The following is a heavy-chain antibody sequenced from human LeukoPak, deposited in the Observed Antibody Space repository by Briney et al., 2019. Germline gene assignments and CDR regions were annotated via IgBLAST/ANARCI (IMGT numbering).Heavy chain of an antibody. Sequence: SETLSLTCTVSGSSMSSDYYWGWIRQPPGKGLEWIGSISDSGSAYYNPSLKSRVVISVDPSKKQFSLKLSSVTAADTAVYYCAIQYPTAGGSGYDSYAFDIWGQGTMVTVSS. CDR3: AIQYPTAGGSGYDSYAFDI. J-gene: IGHJ3*02. CDR1: GSSMSSDYY. CDR2: ISDSGSA. D-gene: IGHD3-22*01. V-gene: IGHV4-38-2*02.